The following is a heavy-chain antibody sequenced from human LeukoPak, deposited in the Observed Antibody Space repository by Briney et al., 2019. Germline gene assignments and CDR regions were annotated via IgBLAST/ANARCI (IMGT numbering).Heavy chain of an antibody. CDR1: GGSLSGHY. V-gene: IGHV4-59*11. Sequence: SETLSLTCTVSGGSLSGHYWSWIRQTPGKRLEWIGYVSYTGRTKYNPSLQSRVTISIDTSKSQFSLKLTSVTSADTAVYSCARLLDNDISGDPDTFDVWGQGTTVIVSS. D-gene: IGHD3-22*01. CDR3: ARLLDNDISGDPDTFDV. CDR2: VSYTGRT. J-gene: IGHJ3*01.